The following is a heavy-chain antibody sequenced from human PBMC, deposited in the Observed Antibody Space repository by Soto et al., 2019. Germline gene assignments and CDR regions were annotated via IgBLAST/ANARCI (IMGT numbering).Heavy chain of an antibody. J-gene: IGHJ4*02. V-gene: IGHV5-51*01. CDR3: ARLDYYDSSGYYSPFDY. D-gene: IGHD3-22*01. CDR1: GYSFTRYW. Sequence: LKLSFQCSGYSFTRYWIDWVRQVPGKGLEWMGIIYPGDSDTRYSPSFQGQVTISADKSISTAYLQWSSLKASDTAMYYCARLDYYDSSGYYSPFDYWGQGTLVSVAA. CDR2: IYPGDSDT.